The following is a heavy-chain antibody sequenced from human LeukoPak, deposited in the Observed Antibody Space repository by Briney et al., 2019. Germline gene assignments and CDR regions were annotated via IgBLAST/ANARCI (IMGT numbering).Heavy chain of an antibody. Sequence: GGPLRLSCAASGFTFSSYGMHWVRQAPGKGLEWVAFIRYDGSNKYYADSVKGRFTISRDNAKNSLYLQMNSLRAEDTAVYYCARRIAAADDAFDIWGQGTMVTVSS. D-gene: IGHD6-13*01. V-gene: IGHV3-30*02. CDR3: ARRIAAADDAFDI. CDR2: IRYDGSNK. CDR1: GFTFSSYG. J-gene: IGHJ3*02.